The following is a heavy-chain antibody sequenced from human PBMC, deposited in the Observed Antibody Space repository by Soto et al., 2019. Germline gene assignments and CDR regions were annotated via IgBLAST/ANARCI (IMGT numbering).Heavy chain of an antibody. D-gene: IGHD3-22*01. Sequence: ASVKVSCKASGGTFSSYAISWVRQAPGQGLEWMGGIIPIFGTANYAQKFQGRVTITADESTSTAYMELSSLRSEDTAVYYCARGVTYYYDSSRAFDIWGQGTMVTVSS. CDR1: GGTFSSYA. J-gene: IGHJ3*02. V-gene: IGHV1-69*13. CDR3: ARGVTYYYDSSRAFDI. CDR2: IIPIFGTA.